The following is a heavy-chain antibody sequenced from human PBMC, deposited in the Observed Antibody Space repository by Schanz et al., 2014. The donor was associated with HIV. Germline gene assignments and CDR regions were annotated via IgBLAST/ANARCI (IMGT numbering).Heavy chain of an antibody. CDR1: GGSISNGDYY. V-gene: IGHV4-30-4*01. CDR2: IFYSGST. CDR3: ARTNYYDTSILDS. Sequence: QVHLQESGPGLVKPSQTLSLSCTVSGGSISNGDYYWSWIRQPPGKGLEWIGYIFYSGSTNYKSSRKSRLTISVETTKGQFSLKRGFVTAADTAVYYCARTNYYDTSILDSWGQGTLVTVSS. D-gene: IGHD3-22*01. J-gene: IGHJ4*02.